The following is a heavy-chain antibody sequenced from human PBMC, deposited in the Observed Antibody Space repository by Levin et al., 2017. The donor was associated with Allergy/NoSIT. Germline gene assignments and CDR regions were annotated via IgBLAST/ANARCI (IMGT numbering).Heavy chain of an antibody. D-gene: IGHD5-24*01. CDR1: GGSFSGHF. CDR3: ARGQYRRDY. V-gene: IGHV4-34*01. J-gene: IGHJ4*02. Sequence: SQTLSLTCAVYGGSFSGHFWSWIRQPPGKGLEWIGEIHYGGRTYYNPSLKSRLTISVDTSKNQFSLTLRSVTASDSAVYYCARGQYRRDYWGRGGLVTVSS. CDR2: IHYGGRT.